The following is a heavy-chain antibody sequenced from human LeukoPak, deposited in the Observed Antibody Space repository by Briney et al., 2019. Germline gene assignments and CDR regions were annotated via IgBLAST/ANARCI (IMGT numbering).Heavy chain of an antibody. CDR1: RFTFSSHE. V-gene: IGHV3-48*03. CDR3: ARGGYCSSSICYYFNAFDI. D-gene: IGHD2-2*01. Sequence: GGSLRLSCAASRFTFSSHEMNWVRQAPGKGLEWVSYISSGDSTTYYADSVRGRFTISRDNAKNSLYLQMNSLRAEDTAVYYCARGGYCSSSICYYFNAFDIWGQGTMVTASS. CDR2: ISSGDSTT. J-gene: IGHJ3*02.